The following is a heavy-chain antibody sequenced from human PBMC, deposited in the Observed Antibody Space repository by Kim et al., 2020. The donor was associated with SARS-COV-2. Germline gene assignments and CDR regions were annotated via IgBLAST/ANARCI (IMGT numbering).Heavy chain of an antibody. CDR3: ARGSGYDVDYYYGMDV. Sequence: ASVKVSCKASGYTFTSYDINWVRQATGQGLEWMGWMNPNSGNTGYAQKFQGRVTMTRNTSISTAYMELSSLRSEDTAVYYCARGSGYDVDYYYGMDVWGQGTTVTVSS. J-gene: IGHJ6*02. V-gene: IGHV1-8*01. D-gene: IGHD5-12*01. CDR1: GYTFTSYD. CDR2: MNPNSGNT.